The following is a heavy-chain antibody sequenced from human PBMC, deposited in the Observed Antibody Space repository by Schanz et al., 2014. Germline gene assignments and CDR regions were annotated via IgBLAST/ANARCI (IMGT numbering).Heavy chain of an antibody. J-gene: IGHJ3*02. CDR1: GFTVSSNF. V-gene: IGHV3-66*01. CDR3: AKVGSSSWYTAFDI. Sequence: EVQLVESGGGLVQPGGSLRLSCAATGFTVSSNFVSWVRQAPGKGLEWVSVFYSGGSTYYADSVKGRLSISRDNFKNTVYLQMSSLIAEDTAIYYCAKVGSSSWYTAFDIWGQGTVVTVSS. CDR2: FYSGGST. D-gene: IGHD6-13*01.